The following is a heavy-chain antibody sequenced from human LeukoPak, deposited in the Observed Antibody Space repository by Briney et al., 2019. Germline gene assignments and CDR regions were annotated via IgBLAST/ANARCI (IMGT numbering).Heavy chain of an antibody. J-gene: IGHJ6*03. D-gene: IGHD1-26*01. CDR3: AREVTGASYRYYYYYMDV. Sequence: GGSLRLSCAASGFTFSSYSMNWVRQAPGKGLEWVSSISSSSSYIYYADSVKGRFTISRDNAKNSLYLQMNSLRAEDTAVYYCAREVTGASYRYYYYYMDVWGKGTTVTVSS. V-gene: IGHV3-21*01. CDR2: ISSSSSYI. CDR1: GFTFSSYS.